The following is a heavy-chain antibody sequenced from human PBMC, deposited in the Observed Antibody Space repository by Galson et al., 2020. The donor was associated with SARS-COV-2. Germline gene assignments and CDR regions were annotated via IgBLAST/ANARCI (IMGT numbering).Heavy chain of an antibody. D-gene: IGHD2-2*01. V-gene: IGHV3-21*01. Sequence: GGSLRLSCAASGFTFSDYTMNWVRQAPGKGLEWVSSISHRSSYIYYGDSVKGRFTISRDNAKNSLFLQVNSLTVEDTAVYYCAGTPLGYCSTTSGYFSFDPWGQGTLGSVSS. CDR2: ISHRSSYI. CDR1: GFTFSDYT. J-gene: IGHJ5*02. CDR3: AGTPLGYCSTTSGYFSFDP.